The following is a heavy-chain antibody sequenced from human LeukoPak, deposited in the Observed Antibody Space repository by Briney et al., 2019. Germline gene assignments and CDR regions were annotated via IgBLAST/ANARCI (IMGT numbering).Heavy chain of an antibody. D-gene: IGHD4-17*01. CDR3: ARAYGDYPSY. CDR2: ISGYNGNT. V-gene: IGHV1-18*01. Sequence: ASVKVSCKASGYSFTSYGITWVRQAPGQGLEWMGWISGYNGNTKYAQKFQGRVTMTTDTSKSTAYMELRSLRSDDTAVYYCARAYGDYPSYWGQGTLVTVSS. J-gene: IGHJ4*02. CDR1: GYSFTSYG.